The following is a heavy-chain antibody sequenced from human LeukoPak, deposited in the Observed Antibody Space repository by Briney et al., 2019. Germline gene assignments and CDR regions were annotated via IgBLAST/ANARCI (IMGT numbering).Heavy chain of an antibody. CDR1: GFTFSSYA. V-gene: IGHV3-21*01. Sequence: GGSLRLSCAASGFTFSSYAMNWVRQAPGKGLEWVSSISSSSSYIYYADSVKGRFTISRDNAKNSLYLQMNSLRAEDTAVYYCARGAGGGNYHDAFDIWGQGTMVTVSS. CDR2: ISSSSSYI. CDR3: ARGAGGGNYHDAFDI. D-gene: IGHD1-26*01. J-gene: IGHJ3*02.